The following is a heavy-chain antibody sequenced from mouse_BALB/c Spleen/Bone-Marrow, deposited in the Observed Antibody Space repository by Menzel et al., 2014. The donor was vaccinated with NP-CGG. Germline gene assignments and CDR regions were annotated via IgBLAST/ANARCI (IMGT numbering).Heavy chain of an antibody. V-gene: IGHV5-12*02. Sequence: EVMLVESGGGLVQPGGSLKLSCATSGFTFSDYYMYWVRQTPEKRLEWVAYISNGGGSSTYYPDTVKGRFTISRDNAKNTLYLQMSRLKSEDTAMYYCESPGTYWGQGTLVTVSA. J-gene: IGHJ3*01. CDR1: GFTFSDYY. D-gene: IGHD4-1*01. CDR2: ISNGGGSST. CDR3: ESPGTY.